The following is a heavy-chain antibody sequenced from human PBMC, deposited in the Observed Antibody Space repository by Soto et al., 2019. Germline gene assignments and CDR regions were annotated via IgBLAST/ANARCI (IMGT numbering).Heavy chain of an antibody. V-gene: IGHV1-69*13. CDR1: GGTFSNYG. J-gene: IGHJ4*02. CDR2: IIPIFGTA. D-gene: IGHD3-22*01. CDR3: ARDGTLYDSSAYFYLY. Sequence: SVKVSCKASGGTFSNYGVNWVRQAPGQGLEWVGGIIPIFGTAKYAQKFQGRVTITADDSTRTAYMELSSLRSEDTAVYYCARDGTLYDSSAYFYLYWGQGTLVTVYS.